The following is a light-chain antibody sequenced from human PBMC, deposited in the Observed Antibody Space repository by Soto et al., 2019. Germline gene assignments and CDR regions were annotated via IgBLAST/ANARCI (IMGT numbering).Light chain of an antibody. CDR1: QSISSW. Sequence: DIQMTQSPSTLSASVGDRVTITCRASQSISSWLAWYQQKPGKAPKLLIYKASSLESGVPSRFSGRGSGTEFTLTISSLQPDDFATYDCQQYNSYPFAFGQGTKVEIK. J-gene: IGKJ1*01. CDR3: QQYNSYPFA. CDR2: KAS. V-gene: IGKV1-5*03.